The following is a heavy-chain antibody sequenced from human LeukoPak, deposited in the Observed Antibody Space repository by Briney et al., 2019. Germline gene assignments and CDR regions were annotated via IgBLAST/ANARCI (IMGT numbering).Heavy chain of an antibody. D-gene: IGHD1-26*01. Sequence: GGSLRLSCAASGSTFSTYWMHWVRQDPGKGLVWVSRINGDGTSTSYADSVKGRFTISRDIAKRTLYLQMNSLRAEDTAVYYCARGEHDAFDIWGQGTMVTVSS. CDR3: ARGEHDAFDI. J-gene: IGHJ3*02. CDR1: GSTFSTYW. CDR2: INGDGTST. V-gene: IGHV3-74*01.